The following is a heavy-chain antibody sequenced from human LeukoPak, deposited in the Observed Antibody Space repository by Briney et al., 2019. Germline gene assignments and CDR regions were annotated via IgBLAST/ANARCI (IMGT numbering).Heavy chain of an antibody. CDR2: IGTAGDT. CDR1: GFTFSSYD. V-gene: IGHV3-13*01. CDR3: ARSFLLGAFDI. Sequence: GGSLRLSCAASGFTFSSYDMHWVRQATGKGLEWVSAIGTAGDTYYPGSVKGRFTISRENAKNSLYLQMNSLRAGDTAVYYCARSFLLGAFDIRGQGTMVTVSS. D-gene: IGHD2/OR15-2a*01. J-gene: IGHJ3*02.